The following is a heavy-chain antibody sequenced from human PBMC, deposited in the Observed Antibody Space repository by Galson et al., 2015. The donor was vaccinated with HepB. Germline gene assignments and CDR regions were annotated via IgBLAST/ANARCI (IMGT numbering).Heavy chain of an antibody. Sequence: PALVKPTQTLTLTCTFSGFSLTTSGVGVGWIRQPPGKALQWLALIYWDDDKRFSPSLKSRLTITKDTSKNQVVLTMSNMDPVDTATYYCAHRRSGGSYYAYWGQGILVTVSS. CDR2: IYWDDDK. CDR3: AHRRSGGSYYAY. CDR1: GFSLTTSGVG. J-gene: IGHJ4*02. V-gene: IGHV2-5*02. D-gene: IGHD2-15*01.